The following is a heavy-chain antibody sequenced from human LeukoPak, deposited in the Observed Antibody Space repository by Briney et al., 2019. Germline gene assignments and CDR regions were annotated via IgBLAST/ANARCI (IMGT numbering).Heavy chain of an antibody. CDR1: GYTFTSYD. V-gene: IGHV1-8*01. D-gene: IGHD7-27*01. CDR3: ARGPPNWGYDY. Sequence: GASVKVSCTASGYTFTSYDFNWGRQATGQRPEWMGWMSPNSGDTGYAQKFQDRVTMTRNTSISTAYMELSSLRSDDPAVYYCARGPPNWGYDYWGPGTLVTVSS. CDR2: MSPNSGDT. J-gene: IGHJ4*02.